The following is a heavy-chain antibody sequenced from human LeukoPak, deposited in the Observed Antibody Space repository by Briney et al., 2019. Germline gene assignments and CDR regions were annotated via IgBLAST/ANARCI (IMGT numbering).Heavy chain of an antibody. D-gene: IGHD3-22*01. CDR2: INGNNGTI. J-gene: IGHJ4*02. CDR3: VRAYSRGYSDDFDY. V-gene: IGHV3-11*01. CDR1: GFTFSDYY. Sequence: GGSLRLSCAASGFTFSDYYMSWFRQAPGKGLEWLSYINGNNGTIYYADSVRGRFSISRDNAKNSVYLQMNSLRGEDTAVYYCVRAYSRGYSDDFDYWGQGTLVTVSS.